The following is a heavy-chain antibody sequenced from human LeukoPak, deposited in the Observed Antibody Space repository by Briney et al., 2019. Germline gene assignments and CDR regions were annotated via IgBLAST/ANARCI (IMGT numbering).Heavy chain of an antibody. J-gene: IGHJ5*02. CDR3: ARWWGFDP. V-gene: IGHV4-34*01. D-gene: IGHD2-15*01. CDR2: INHSGST. Sequence: PETLSLTCAVYGGSFSGYYWSWIRQPPGKGLEWIGEINHSGSTNYNPSLKSRVTISVDTSNNQFSLKLRSVTAADTAVYYCARWWGFDPWGQGTLVTVSS. CDR1: GGSFSGYY.